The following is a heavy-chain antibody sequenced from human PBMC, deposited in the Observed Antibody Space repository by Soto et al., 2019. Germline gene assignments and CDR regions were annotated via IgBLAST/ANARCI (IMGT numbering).Heavy chain of an antibody. D-gene: IGHD3-16*01. Sequence: EVQLVESGGGLVQPGRSLRLSCAASGFTFDDYAMHWVRQAPGKGLEWVSGISWNSGSIGYADSVKGRFTLSRDNATNALYLQMNSLRAEDTALYYCAKYTAAGTLYYYYMDVWGKGTTVTVSS. V-gene: IGHV3-9*01. J-gene: IGHJ6*03. CDR1: GFTFDDYA. CDR3: AKYTAAGTLYYYYMDV. CDR2: ISWNSGSI.